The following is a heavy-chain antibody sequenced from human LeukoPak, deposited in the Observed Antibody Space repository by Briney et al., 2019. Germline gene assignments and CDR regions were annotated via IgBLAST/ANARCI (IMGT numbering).Heavy chain of an antibody. J-gene: IGHJ4*02. Sequence: GRSLRLSCAASGFTFSSYAMHWVRQAPGKGLEWVAVISYDGSNKYYADSVKGRFTISRDNSKNTLYMQMNSLRAEDTAVYYCARDLWVEMATIYWGQGTLVTVSS. V-gene: IGHV3-30-3*01. D-gene: IGHD5-24*01. CDR2: ISYDGSNK. CDR3: ARDLWVEMATIY. CDR1: GFTFSSYA.